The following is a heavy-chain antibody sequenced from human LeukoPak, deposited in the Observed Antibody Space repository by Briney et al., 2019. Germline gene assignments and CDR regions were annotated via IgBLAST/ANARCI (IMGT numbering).Heavy chain of an antibody. D-gene: IGHD3-9*01. V-gene: IGHV3-30*04. Sequence: GRSLRLSRAASGFTFSSYAMHWVRQAPGKGLEWVAVISYDGSNKYYADSVKGRFTISRDNSKNTLYLQMNSLRAEDTAVYYCARDFWYDILTGRFDYWGQGTLVTVSS. J-gene: IGHJ4*02. CDR1: GFTFSSYA. CDR3: ARDFWYDILTGRFDY. CDR2: ISYDGSNK.